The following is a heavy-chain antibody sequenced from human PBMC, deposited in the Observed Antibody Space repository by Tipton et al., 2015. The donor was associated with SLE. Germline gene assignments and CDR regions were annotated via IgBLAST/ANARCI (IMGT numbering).Heavy chain of an antibody. CDR3: ARDRVGATGYFDL. J-gene: IGHJ2*01. D-gene: IGHD1-26*01. CDR1: GFTFSSYT. CDR2: ISSSGVYI. Sequence: LRLSCATSGFTFSSYTFNWVRQAPGKGLEWVSSISSSGVYIEYADSVKGRFTISRDYAKNSLYLQMNSLRAEDTAVYYCARDRVGATGYFDLWGRGTLVTVSS. V-gene: IGHV3-21*01.